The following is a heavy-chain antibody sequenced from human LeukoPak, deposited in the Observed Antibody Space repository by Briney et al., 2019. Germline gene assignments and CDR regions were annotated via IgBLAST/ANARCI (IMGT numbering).Heavy chain of an antibody. CDR3: ATLWALSAFDI. V-gene: IGHV3-33*01. D-gene: IGHD3-16*01. CDR2: VWYDGRNK. J-gene: IGHJ3*02. Sequence: GGSLRLSRAASGFTFSSYGMHWVRQAPGKGQEGVAVVWYDGRNKNYAESVKGRFTISRDNSKNTLYLQMNSLRAEDTAVYYCATLWALSAFDIWGQGTKVTVSS. CDR1: GFTFSSYG.